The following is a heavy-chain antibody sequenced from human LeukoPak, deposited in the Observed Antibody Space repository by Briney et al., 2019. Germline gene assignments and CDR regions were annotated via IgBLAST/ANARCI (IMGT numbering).Heavy chain of an antibody. Sequence: GGSLRLSCEASGFSLSGSWMHWVRQAPGEGLMWVSQSKYDGSTKSYAASVRGRFTISRDNAKNTLYLHMDSLRAEDTAVYYCERSDYFHNWGQGTMVVVSA. CDR2: SKYDGSTK. CDR3: ERSDYFHN. D-gene: IGHD3-10*01. V-gene: IGHV3-74*01. CDR1: GFSLSGSW. J-gene: IGHJ3*01.